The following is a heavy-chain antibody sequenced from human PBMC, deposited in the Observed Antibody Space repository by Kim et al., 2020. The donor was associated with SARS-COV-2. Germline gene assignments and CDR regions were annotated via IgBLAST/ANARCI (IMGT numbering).Heavy chain of an antibody. Sequence: GGSLRLSCAASGFTFSSYSMNWVRQAPGKGLEWVSSISSSSYIYYDDSVKGRFTISRDNAKNSLYLQMNSLRAEDTAVYYCARGEGFYGMDVWGQGTTVTVSS. CDR1: GFTFSSYS. CDR2: ISSSSYI. J-gene: IGHJ6*02. V-gene: IGHV3-21*01. CDR3: ARGEGFYGMDV.